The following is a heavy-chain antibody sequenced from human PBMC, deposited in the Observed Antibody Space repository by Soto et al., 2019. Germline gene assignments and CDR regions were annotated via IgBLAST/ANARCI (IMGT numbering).Heavy chain of an antibody. CDR3: ARSDGRY. CDR1: GVSIISYS. CDR2: IYYSGST. V-gene: IGHV4-59*01. J-gene: IGHJ4*02. Sequence: SETLPPPCAVSGVSIISYSWSWIRQPPGKGLEWIGYIYYSGSTNYNPSLKSRVTISVDTSKNQFSLKLSSVTAADTAVYYCARSDGRYWGQGTLVTVSS.